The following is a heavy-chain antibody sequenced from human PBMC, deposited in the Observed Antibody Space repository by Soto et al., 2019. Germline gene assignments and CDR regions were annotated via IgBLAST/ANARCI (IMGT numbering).Heavy chain of an antibody. Sequence: EVQLVESGGGLVQPGGSLRLSCAASGFSISDCSMNWVRRAPGKGLEWISYISTNNDAIYYADSVKGRFTISRDKAKNSLYLQMNSLSAEDTALYYCARVLGSRRSGSYPSYWGQGTLVTVSS. CDR2: ISTNNDAI. J-gene: IGHJ4*02. CDR3: ARVLGSRRSGSYPSY. V-gene: IGHV3-48*01. CDR1: GFSISDCS. D-gene: IGHD3-10*01.